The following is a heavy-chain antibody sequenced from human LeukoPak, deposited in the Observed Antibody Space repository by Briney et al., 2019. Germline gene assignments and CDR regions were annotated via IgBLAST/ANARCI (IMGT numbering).Heavy chain of an antibody. V-gene: IGHV1-2*02. CDR3: AREATVTTYAFDI. D-gene: IGHD4-11*01. CDR2: INPNSGGT. J-gene: IGHJ3*02. Sequence: ASVKVSCKVSGYTLTELSMHWVRQAPGQGLEWMGWINPNSGGTNYAQKFQGRVTMTRDTSISTAYMELSRLRSDDTAVYYCAREATVTTYAFDIWGQGTMVTVSS. CDR1: GYTLTELS.